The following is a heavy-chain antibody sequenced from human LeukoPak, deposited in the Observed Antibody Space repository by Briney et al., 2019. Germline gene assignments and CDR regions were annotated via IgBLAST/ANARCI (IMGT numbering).Heavy chain of an antibody. J-gene: IGHJ4*02. CDR3: AKDRRYDILTGYYYFGY. CDR1: GFSFSSYA. V-gene: IGHV3-23*01. CDR2: ISGSGGST. D-gene: IGHD3-9*01. Sequence: GGSLRLSCAASGFSFSSYAMSWVRQAPGKGLEWVSAISGSGGSTYYADSVKGRFTTSRDNSKNPLHLQMNSLRAEDTDVYYSAKDRRYDILTGYYYFGYWGQGTLVTVSS.